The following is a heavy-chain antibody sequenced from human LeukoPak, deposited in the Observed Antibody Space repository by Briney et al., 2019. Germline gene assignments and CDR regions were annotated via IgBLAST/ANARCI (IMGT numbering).Heavy chain of an antibody. J-gene: IGHJ4*02. D-gene: IGHD3-22*01. CDR2: ISGSGGST. V-gene: IGHV3-23*01. Sequence: GGSLRLSCAASGFTFSSYAMSWVRQAPGKGLEWVSAISGSGGSTYYADSVKGRFTISRDNSKNTLYLQMNSLRAEDTAVYYCAKGHYYDSSGYLIDYRGQGTLVTVSS. CDR3: AKGHYYDSSGYLIDY. CDR1: GFTFSSYA.